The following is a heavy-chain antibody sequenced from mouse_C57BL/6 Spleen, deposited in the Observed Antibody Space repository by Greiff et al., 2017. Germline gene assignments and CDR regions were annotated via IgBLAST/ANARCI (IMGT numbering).Heavy chain of an antibody. D-gene: IGHD1-1*01. J-gene: IGHJ2*01. V-gene: IGHV1-54*01. Sequence: QVQLQQSGAELVRPGTSVKVSCKASGYAFTNYLIEWVKQRPGQGLEWIGVINPGSGGTNYNEKFKGKATLTADKSSSTAYMQLSSLTSDDSAVYFCARGNYYGSSLDYWGQGTTLTVSS. CDR2: INPGSGGT. CDR1: GYAFTNYL. CDR3: ARGNYYGSSLDY.